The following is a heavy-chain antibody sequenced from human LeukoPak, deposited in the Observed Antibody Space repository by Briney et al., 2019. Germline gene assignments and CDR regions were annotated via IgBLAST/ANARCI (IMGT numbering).Heavy chain of an antibody. CDR2: TYYRSKWHN. J-gene: IGHJ3*02. CDR3: ARGQIYYDAFDI. V-gene: IGHV6-1*01. Sequence: RSQTLSLTCAISGDSVSSNGAAWNWIRQSPSRGLEWLGRTYYRSKWHNDYAVSVKSRISINPDTSKNQFSLQLNSVTPEDTAVYYCARGQIYYDAFDIWGQGAMVTVSS. D-gene: IGHD1-26*01. CDR1: GDSVSSNGAA.